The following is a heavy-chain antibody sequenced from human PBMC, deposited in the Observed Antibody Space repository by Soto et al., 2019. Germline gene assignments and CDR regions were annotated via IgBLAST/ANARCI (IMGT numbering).Heavy chain of an antibody. Sequence: GRSLRLSCAASGFTFSTAWMNWVRKAPGKGLEWVGRIKSKTDGGTTDYAAPVKGRFTISRDDSKNTLYLQMNSLKTEDTAVYYCTTDYGYDSSGYYYVLGYWGQGTLVTVSS. CDR3: TTDYGYDSSGYYYVLGY. J-gene: IGHJ4*02. CDR1: GFTFSTAW. D-gene: IGHD3-22*01. CDR2: IKSKTDGGTT. V-gene: IGHV3-15*07.